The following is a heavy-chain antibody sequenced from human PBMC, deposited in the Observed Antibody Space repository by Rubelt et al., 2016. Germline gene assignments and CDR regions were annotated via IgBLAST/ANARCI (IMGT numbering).Heavy chain of an antibody. CDR3: ARDWTRYSVEWLPNWFDP. Sequence: QVQLVQSGAEVKKPGSSVKVSCKASGGTFSSYAISWVRQAPGQGLDWMGGIIPIFGTANYAQKFQCRVTSSADEATSHAYMGLSSLRSEDTAVYYGARDWTRYSVEWLPNWFDPWGQGTLVTVSS. CDR2: IIPIFGTA. D-gene: IGHD3-3*01. V-gene: IGHV1-69*01. CDR1: GGTFSSYA. J-gene: IGHJ5*02.